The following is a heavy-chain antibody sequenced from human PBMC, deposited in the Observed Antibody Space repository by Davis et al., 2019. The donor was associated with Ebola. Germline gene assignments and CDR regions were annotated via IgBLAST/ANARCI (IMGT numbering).Heavy chain of an antibody. J-gene: IGHJ4*02. Sequence: PSETLSLTCAVYGGSFSGYYWSWIRQPPGKGLEWIGEINHSGSTNYNPSLKSRVTMSVDMSKNQFSLKMSSVTAADTAVYYCARWSCSSSSCYAAAWNSKFDYWSQGTLVTVSS. CDR2: INHSGST. CDR1: GGSFSGYY. D-gene: IGHD2-2*01. V-gene: IGHV4-34*01. CDR3: ARWSCSSSSCYAAAWNSKFDY.